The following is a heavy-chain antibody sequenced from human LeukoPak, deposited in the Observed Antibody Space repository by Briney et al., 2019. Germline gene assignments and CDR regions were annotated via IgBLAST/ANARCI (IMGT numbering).Heavy chain of an antibody. CDR2: INWNGGST. CDR1: GFTFDDYG. D-gene: IGHD3-22*01. V-gene: IGHV3-20*04. J-gene: IGHJ4*02. Sequence: GGSLRLSCAASGFTFDDYGMSWVRQAPGKGLEWVSGINWNGGSTGYADSVKGRFTISRDNAKNSLYLQMNSLRAEDTALYYCARDLPRYYDSSGYTPYYFDYWGQGTLVTVSS. CDR3: ARDLPRYYDSSGYTPYYFDY.